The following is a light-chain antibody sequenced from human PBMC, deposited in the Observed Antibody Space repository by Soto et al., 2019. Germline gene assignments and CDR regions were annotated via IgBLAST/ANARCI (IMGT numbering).Light chain of an antibody. CDR1: QSILHSNGYNY. CDR3: MHALQTPPRT. V-gene: IGKV2-28*01. CDR2: LGS. J-gene: IGKJ1*01. Sequence: DIVMTQSPLSLPVTPGEPASISCRSSQSILHSNGYNYLDWYLQKPGQSPQLLIYLGSHRASGVPDRFSGSGSGTDFKLEICRVEAEDVGVYYCMHALQTPPRTSGQGTKVEI.